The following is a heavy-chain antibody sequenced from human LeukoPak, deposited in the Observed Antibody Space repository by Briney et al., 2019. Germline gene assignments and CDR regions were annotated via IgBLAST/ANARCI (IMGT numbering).Heavy chain of an antibody. D-gene: IGHD3-9*01. CDR2: IKSKTDGGTT. CDR1: GFIFSNAW. Sequence: GGSLRLSCAASGFIFSNAWMNWVRQAPGKGLEWVGGIKSKTDGGTTDYAAPGKGRFIIARDDSKNTLDLQMNSLKGEDAALYYCTTVYLTGEGNDYWGQGTLVPVLS. V-gene: IGHV3-15*01. CDR3: TTVYLTGEGNDY. J-gene: IGHJ4*02.